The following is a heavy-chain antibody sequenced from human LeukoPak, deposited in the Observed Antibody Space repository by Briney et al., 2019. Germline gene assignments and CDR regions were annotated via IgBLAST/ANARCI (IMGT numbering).Heavy chain of an antibody. CDR1: GLTGSHNY. J-gene: IGHJ4*02. V-gene: IGHV3-53*01. Sequence: PGGSLRLSCAASGLTGSHNYVSWVRQAPGKGLEWVSAIHTSGDTCYADSVKGRFTISRDNAKNSLYLQMNSLRAEDTAVYYCARDGSSLWFGELFYFDYWGQGTLVTVSS. CDR3: ARDGSSLWFGELFYFDY. CDR2: IHTSGDT. D-gene: IGHD3-10*01.